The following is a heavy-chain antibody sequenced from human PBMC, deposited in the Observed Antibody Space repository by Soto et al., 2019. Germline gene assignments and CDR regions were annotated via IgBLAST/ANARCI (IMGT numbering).Heavy chain of an antibody. CDR1: GYAFTTYG. CDR3: ARGRYGDY. D-gene: IGHD1-1*01. J-gene: IGHJ4*02. CDR2: ISAHNGNT. V-gene: IGHV1-18*01. Sequence: QVHLVQSGAEVKKPGASVKVSCKGSGYAFTTYGITWVRQAPGQGLEWMGWISAHNGNTNYAQKLQGRVTVTRDTSTSTAYMELRSLRSDDTAVYDCARGRYGDYWGQGDLVTFSS.